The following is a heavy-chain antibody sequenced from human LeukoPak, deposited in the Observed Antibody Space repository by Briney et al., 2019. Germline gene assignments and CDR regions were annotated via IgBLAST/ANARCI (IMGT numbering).Heavy chain of an antibody. V-gene: IGHV4-59*02. J-gene: IGHJ4*02. Sequence: SETLSLTCTVSGXSVTTYYWSWIRQPPGKELEWIGYVSHSGSTNCNPSLKSRVTMSLDTSKNHFSLRLTSVNAADTAVYYCARVGSGWSFDYWGQGSLVTVSS. CDR3: ARVGSGWSFDY. D-gene: IGHD6-19*01. CDR1: GXSVTTYY. CDR2: VSHSGST.